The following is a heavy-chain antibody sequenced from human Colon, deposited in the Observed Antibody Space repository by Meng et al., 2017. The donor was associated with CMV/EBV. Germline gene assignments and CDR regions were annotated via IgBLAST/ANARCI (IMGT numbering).Heavy chain of an antibody. CDR2: ISISSNLI. CDR3: ATYTSGSYGY. Sequence: GESLKISCAASGFSLSDFNLNWVRQAPGKGLEWVSSISISSNLIYYAESVRGRFTVSRDNAKNALYLQMDSRRVEDTAVYYCATYTSGSYGYWGQGTLVTVSS. CDR1: GFSLSDFN. V-gene: IGHV3-21*01. D-gene: IGHD3-10*01. J-gene: IGHJ4*02.